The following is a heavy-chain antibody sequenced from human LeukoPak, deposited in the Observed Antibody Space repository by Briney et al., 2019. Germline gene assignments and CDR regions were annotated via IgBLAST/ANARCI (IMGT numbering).Heavy chain of an antibody. D-gene: IGHD3-22*01. Sequence: PSETLSLTCAVYGGSFSGYYWSWIRQPPGKGLEWIGEINHSGSTNYNPSLKSRVTISVDTPKKQFSLKLSSVTAADTAVYYCASTSPFYYDSSGTAGSFDIWGQGTMVTVSS. V-gene: IGHV4-34*01. CDR1: GGSFSGYY. CDR3: ASTSPFYYDSSGTAGSFDI. J-gene: IGHJ3*02. CDR2: INHSGST.